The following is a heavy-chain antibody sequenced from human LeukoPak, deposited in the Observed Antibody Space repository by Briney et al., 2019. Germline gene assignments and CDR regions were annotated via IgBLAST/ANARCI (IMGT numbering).Heavy chain of an antibody. Sequence: GGSLRLSCAASGFIFSSYGMHWVRQAPGKGLEWVAVISYDGRNKYYGDSVKGRFTISRDNAKNTVYLQMNSLRAEDTAVYYCARVLSGSWDWFDPWGQGTLVTVSS. CDR3: ARVLSGSWDWFDP. D-gene: IGHD3-22*01. CDR1: GFIFSSYG. V-gene: IGHV3-30*03. J-gene: IGHJ5*02. CDR2: ISYDGRNK.